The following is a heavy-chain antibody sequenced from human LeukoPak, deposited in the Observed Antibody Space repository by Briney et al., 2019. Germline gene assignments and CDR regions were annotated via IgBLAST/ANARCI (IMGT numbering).Heavy chain of an antibody. V-gene: IGHV1-8*03. D-gene: IGHD1-14*01. CDR1: GYTFTSYD. CDR3: ARGPPANQIGIDY. CDR2: MNPNSGNT. J-gene: IGHJ4*02. Sequence: ASVKVSCKASGYTFTSYDINWVRQATGQGLERMGWMNPNSGNTGYAQKFQGRVTITRDTSISTAYMELSSLRSEDTAVYYCARGPPANQIGIDYWGQGTLVTVSS.